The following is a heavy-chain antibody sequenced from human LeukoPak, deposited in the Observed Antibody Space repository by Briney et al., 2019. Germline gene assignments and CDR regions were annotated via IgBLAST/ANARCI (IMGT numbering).Heavy chain of an antibody. CDR2: ISSSGSTT. CDR3: AKGRSNYYDSSCYRV. Sequence: GGSLSLSCAASGFTFSDYYMRWLRQAPGKGLEWVSYISSSGSTTYYAGSVKGRFTIYRDNSKNTLYLQMNSLRAEDTAVYYCAKGRSNYYDSSCYRVWGQGTLVTVSS. D-gene: IGHD3-22*01. J-gene: IGHJ4*02. V-gene: IGHV3-11*01. CDR1: GFTFSDYY.